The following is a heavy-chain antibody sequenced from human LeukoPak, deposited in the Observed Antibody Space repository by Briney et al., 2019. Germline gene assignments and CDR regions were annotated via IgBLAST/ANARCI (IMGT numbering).Heavy chain of an antibody. J-gene: IGHJ4*02. CDR2: INPNSGGT. CDR1: RYIFTGYY. Sequence: ASVKVSCKASRYIFTGYYIHWVRQAPGQGLEWMGRINPNSGGTDYAQNFQGRVTMTRDTSISTAYMELTRLRSDDTAVYFCAREGSTSSRFLPLDSWGQGTLVTVS. V-gene: IGHV1-2*06. CDR3: AREGSTSSRFLPLDS. D-gene: IGHD2-2*01.